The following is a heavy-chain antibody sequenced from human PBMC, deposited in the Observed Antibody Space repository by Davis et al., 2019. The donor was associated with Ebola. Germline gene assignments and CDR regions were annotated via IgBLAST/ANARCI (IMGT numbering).Heavy chain of an antibody. Sequence: SVKVSCKASGGTFSSYAISWVRQAPGQGLEWMGGIIPIFGTANYAQKFQGRVTITADESTSTAYMELSSLRSEDTAVYYCASLGATRKDFDYWGQGTLVTVSS. D-gene: IGHD1-26*01. CDR1: GGTFSSYA. J-gene: IGHJ4*02. V-gene: IGHV1-69*13. CDR2: IIPIFGTA. CDR3: ASLGATRKDFDY.